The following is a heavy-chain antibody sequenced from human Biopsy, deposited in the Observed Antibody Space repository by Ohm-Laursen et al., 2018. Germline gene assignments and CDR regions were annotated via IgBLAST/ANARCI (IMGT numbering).Heavy chain of an antibody. CDR3: ATPFQYYDSWGGYPPFDH. D-gene: IGHD3-3*01. V-gene: IGHV1-69*06. J-gene: IGHJ4*02. Sequence: SVKVSCKASGGNFDTYPINWVRQAPGQGLELMGGIIPLFGKTNYEEKFQGRVTITADRSTRTAYIELSNLKSEDTAVYYCATPFQYYDSWGGYPPFDHWGQGTLVTVSS. CDR1: GGNFDTYP. CDR2: IIPLFGKT.